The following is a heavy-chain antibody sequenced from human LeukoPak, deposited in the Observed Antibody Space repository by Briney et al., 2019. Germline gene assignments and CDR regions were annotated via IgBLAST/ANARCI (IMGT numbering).Heavy chain of an antibody. V-gene: IGHV4-34*01. CDR1: GGSFSGYY. CDR3: ARDGTTFEY. D-gene: IGHD1-1*01. J-gene: IGHJ4*02. Sequence: SETLSLTCAVYGGSFSGYYWSWIRQAPGKGLEWIGEINHHGSTNYNPSLKSRVTISVDPSKNQFSLKLSSVTAADTAMYYCARDGTTFEYWGQGTLVTVSS. CDR2: INHHGST.